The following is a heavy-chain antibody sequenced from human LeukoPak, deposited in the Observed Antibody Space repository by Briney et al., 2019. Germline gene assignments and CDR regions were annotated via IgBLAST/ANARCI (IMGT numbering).Heavy chain of an antibody. CDR3: AREGTVDFYFDY. V-gene: IGHV3-74*01. J-gene: IGHJ4*02. CDR2: ISTDGSST. Sequence: GGSLRLSCAASGFTFRSYWMHWVRQAPGKGLVWVSRISTDGSSTKYADSVKGRFTISRSNAKNTLYLQMNSLRVEDTAVYYCAREGTVDFYFDYWGQGRLVTVSS. D-gene: IGHD3/OR15-3a*01. CDR1: GFTFRSYW.